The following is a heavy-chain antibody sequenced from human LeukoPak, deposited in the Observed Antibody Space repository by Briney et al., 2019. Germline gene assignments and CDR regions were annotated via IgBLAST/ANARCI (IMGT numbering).Heavy chain of an antibody. V-gene: IGHV5-51*01. Sequence: GESLEISCKGSGYSFTSYWIGWVRQMPGKGLEWMGIIYPGDSDTRYSPSFQGQVTISADKSISTAYLQGSSLKASDTAMYYCARLYDVLTGYNDYWGQGTLVTVSS. D-gene: IGHD3-9*01. CDR2: IYPGDSDT. CDR1: GYSFTSYW. CDR3: ARLYDVLTGYNDY. J-gene: IGHJ4*02.